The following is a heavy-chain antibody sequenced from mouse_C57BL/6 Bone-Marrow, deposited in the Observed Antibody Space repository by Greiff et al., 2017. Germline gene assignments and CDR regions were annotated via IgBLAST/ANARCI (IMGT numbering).Heavy chain of an antibody. D-gene: IGHD2-3*01. CDR3: ARCGWRGDY. CDR1: GYAFTNYL. Sequence: VQLQQSGAELVRPGTSVKVSCKASGYAFTNYLIEWVKQRPGQGLEWIGVINPGSGGTNYNEKFKGKATLTADKSSSPAYMQLTSLTSEDSAVYVCARCGWRGDYWGQGTTLTVSS. CDR2: INPGSGGT. V-gene: IGHV1-54*01. J-gene: IGHJ2*01.